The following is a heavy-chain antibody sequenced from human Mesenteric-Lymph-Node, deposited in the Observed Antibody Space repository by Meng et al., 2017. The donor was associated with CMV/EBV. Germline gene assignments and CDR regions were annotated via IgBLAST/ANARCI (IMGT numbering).Heavy chain of an antibody. D-gene: IGHD6-13*01. CDR2: ISVYNDNT. J-gene: IGHJ4*02. Sequence: ASVKVSCKASGYTFTGYYMHWVRQAPGQGLEWMGWISVYNDNTNYAQKLQGRVTMTTDTSTSTAYMELRSLRSDDTAVYYCARLPPGIAAADTSDYWGQGTLVTVSS. CDR3: ARLPPGIAAADTSDY. V-gene: IGHV1-18*04. CDR1: GYTFTGYY.